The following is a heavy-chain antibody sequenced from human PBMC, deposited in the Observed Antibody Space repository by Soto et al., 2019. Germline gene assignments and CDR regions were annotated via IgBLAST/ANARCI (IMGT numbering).Heavy chain of an antibody. CDR2: ICGNGAET. CDR3: GKERRGSGWFVCSY. V-gene: IGHV3-23*01. D-gene: IGHD6-19*01. J-gene: IGHJ4*02. Sequence: GGSLRLSCAASGFPISSYAMSWVRQAPGKGLEWVSGICGNGAETSYAASVRGQLPCSKDNSRDTLYLQRDLLRADDTAVYSGGKERRGSGWFVCSYWGQGIRVTV. CDR1: GFPISSYA.